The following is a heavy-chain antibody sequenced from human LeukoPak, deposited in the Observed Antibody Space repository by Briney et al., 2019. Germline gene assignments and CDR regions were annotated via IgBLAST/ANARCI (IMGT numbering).Heavy chain of an antibody. V-gene: IGHV3-23*01. CDR3: AKDPAIVVVVAATEDY. Sequence: PGGSLRLSCAASGFTFSSYAMSWVRQAPGKGLEWVSAMSGSGGSTYYADSVKGRFTISRDNSKNTLYLQMNSLRAEDTAVYYCAKDPAIVVVVAATEDYWGQGTLVTVSS. CDR2: MSGSGGST. J-gene: IGHJ4*02. CDR1: GFTFSSYA. D-gene: IGHD2-15*01.